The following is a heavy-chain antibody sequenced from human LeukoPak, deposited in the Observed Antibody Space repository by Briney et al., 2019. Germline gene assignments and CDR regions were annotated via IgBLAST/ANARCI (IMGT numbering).Heavy chain of an antibody. CDR3: AKDFDSYGYWYYFDY. D-gene: IGHD5-18*01. V-gene: IGHV3-23*01. CDR1: GFTFSSYA. CDR2: ISGSGGST. Sequence: GGSLRLSCAAFGFTFSSYAMSWVRQAPGKGLEWVSAISGSGGSTYYADSVKGRFTISRDNSKNTLYLQMNSLRAEDTAVYYCAKDFDSYGYWYYFDYWGQGTLVTVSS. J-gene: IGHJ4*02.